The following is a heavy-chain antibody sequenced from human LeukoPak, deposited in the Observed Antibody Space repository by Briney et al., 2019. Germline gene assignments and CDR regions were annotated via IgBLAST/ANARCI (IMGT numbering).Heavy chain of an antibody. CDR1: GFTVSSNY. V-gene: IGHV3-53*01. CDR2: IYSGGGT. D-gene: IGHD1-26*01. Sequence: GGSLRLSCAASGFTVSSNYMSWVRQAPGKGLEWVSVIYSGGGTYYADSVKGRFTISRDDAKNSLYLQMNSLRAEDTAVYYCARDPTSSWETAFDIWGQGTTVTVSS. CDR3: ARDPTSSWETAFDI. J-gene: IGHJ3*02.